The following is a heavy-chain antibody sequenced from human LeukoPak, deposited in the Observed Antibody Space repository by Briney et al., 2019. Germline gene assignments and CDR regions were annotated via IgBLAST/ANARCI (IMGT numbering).Heavy chain of an antibody. D-gene: IGHD2-2*01. CDR1: GGSISSSDYY. Sequence: KPSETLSLTCTVSGGSISSSDYYWGWIRQPPGQGLQWIGSIFYSGSTYYNPSLKSRVTISVDTSRHQFSLKLSSVTAADTAVYYCARGGYCSSTSCSNNWFDPWGQGTLVTVSS. CDR2: IFYSGST. CDR3: ARGGYCSSTSCSNNWFDP. V-gene: IGHV4-39*07. J-gene: IGHJ5*02.